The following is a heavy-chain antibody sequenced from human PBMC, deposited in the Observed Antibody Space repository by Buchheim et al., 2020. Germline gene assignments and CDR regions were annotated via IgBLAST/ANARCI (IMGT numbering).Heavy chain of an antibody. V-gene: IGHV4-34*02. CDR1: VGSFSSYY. D-gene: IGHD3-3*02. CDR3: ARQPIALGLDY. CDR2: INHSEGT. J-gene: IGHJ4*02. Sequence: QVLLQQWGTGLLKPSETLSLTCTAYVGSFSSYYWTWVRQPPGKGLEWIGEINHSEGTNYKPPLKSRVTISIDTSQNQFSLKMTSVTAADTAVYYCARQPIALGLDYWGQGT.